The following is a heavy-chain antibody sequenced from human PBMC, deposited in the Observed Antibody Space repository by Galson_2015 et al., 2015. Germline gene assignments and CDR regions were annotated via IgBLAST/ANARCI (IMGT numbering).Heavy chain of an antibody. D-gene: IGHD3-22*01. CDR1: GFTFSLYW. CDR3: AGCYYDISGYFGGFDP. J-gene: IGHJ5*02. CDR2: IKQDGGGK. V-gene: IGHV3-7*01. Sequence: SLRLSCAASGFTFSLYWMSWVRQAPGKGLEWVANIKQDGGGKYYVDSVKGRFTISRDNAKKSLYLQMNSLRAEDTAVYYCAGCYYDISGYFGGFDPWGQGTLVTVSS.